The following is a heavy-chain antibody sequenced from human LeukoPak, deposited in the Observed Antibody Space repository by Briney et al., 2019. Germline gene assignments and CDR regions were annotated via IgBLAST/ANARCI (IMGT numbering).Heavy chain of an antibody. CDR1: GGSISSHY. V-gene: IGHV4-4*07. J-gene: IGHJ4*02. CDR2: IYTSGST. Sequence: SETLSLTCTVSGGSISSHYWSWIRQPAGKGLEWIVRIYTSGSTNYNPSLKSRVTTSVDTSKNQFSLKLSSVTAADTAVYYCARYGWLGDYFDYWGQGTLVTVSS. CDR3: ARYGWLGDYFDY. D-gene: IGHD2-8*02.